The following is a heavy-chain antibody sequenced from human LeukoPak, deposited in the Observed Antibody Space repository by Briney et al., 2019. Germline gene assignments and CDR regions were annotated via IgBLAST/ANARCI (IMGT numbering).Heavy chain of an antibody. V-gene: IGHV3-30*02. CDR2: MQYDGSVE. D-gene: IGHD2-21*01. CDR3: AQDIRIEQVSGLGPGS. CDR1: GFSFSNYG. J-gene: IGHJ5*02. Sequence: PGGSLRLSCAASGFSFSNYGVHWVRQAPGKGLEWVTFMQYDGSVEFYADSVMGRFTISKDNSKNTVYLQMNSLRTEDTAVYFCAQDIRIEQVSGLGPGSWGQGTLVTVSS.